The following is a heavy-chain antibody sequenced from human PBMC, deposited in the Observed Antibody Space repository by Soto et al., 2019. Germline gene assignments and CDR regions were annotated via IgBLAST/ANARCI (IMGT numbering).Heavy chain of an antibody. V-gene: IGHV3-23*01. CDR2: ISSSGST. Sequence: HPGGSLRLSCAASGFTFSTYGMHWVRQAPGKGLEWVSVISSSGSTSYTDSVEGRFTISKDSSKNTLYLQLNSLRVEDTAVYYCAKGARDVDSWGQGTLVTVSS. J-gene: IGHJ4*02. CDR1: GFTFSTYG. D-gene: IGHD5-12*01. CDR3: AKGARDVDS.